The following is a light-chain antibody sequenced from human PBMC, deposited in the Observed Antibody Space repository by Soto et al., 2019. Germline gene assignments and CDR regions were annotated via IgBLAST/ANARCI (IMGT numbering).Light chain of an antibody. V-gene: IGKV3-20*01. CDR2: GAS. J-gene: IGKJ3*01. CDR1: QSVSSNY. Sequence: EIVLTQSPGTLALSPGERATLSCRASQSVSSNYLTWYQQKRGQAPRLLIHGASSRATGIPDRFSGSGSGTDFTLAISTLEAEAFAVYYCQQYGSSPFTFGRVTKVCIK. CDR3: QQYGSSPFT.